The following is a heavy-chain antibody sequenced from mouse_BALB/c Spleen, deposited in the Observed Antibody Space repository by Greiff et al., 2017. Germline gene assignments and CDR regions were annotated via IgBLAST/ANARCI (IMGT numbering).Heavy chain of an antibody. CDR1: GFTFSSYG. D-gene: IGHD1-1*01. Sequence: DVMLVESGGGLVQPGGSLKLSCAASGFTFSSYGMSWVRQTPDKRLELVATINSNGGSTYYPDSVKGRFTISRDNAKNTLYLQMSSLKSEDTAMYYCAREGFYYCGTSRAWFAYWGQGTLVTVAA. CDR2: INSNGGST. J-gene: IGHJ3*01. CDR3: AREGFYYCGTSRAWFAY. V-gene: IGHV5-6-3*01.